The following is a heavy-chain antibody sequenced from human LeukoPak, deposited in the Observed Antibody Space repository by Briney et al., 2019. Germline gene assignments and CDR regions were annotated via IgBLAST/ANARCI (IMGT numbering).Heavy chain of an antibody. Sequence: GGSLRLSCAASGFTFSDYHMSWIRQAPGKGLEWVSYISRSGSTIYYADSVKGRFTISRDNAKNSLYLQMNSLRAEDTAVYYCARDPAPSSTWGLDYWGQGTLVTVSS. CDR1: GFTFSDYH. CDR3: ARDPAPSSTWGLDY. CDR2: ISRSGSTI. V-gene: IGHV3-11*01. D-gene: IGHD6-13*01. J-gene: IGHJ4*02.